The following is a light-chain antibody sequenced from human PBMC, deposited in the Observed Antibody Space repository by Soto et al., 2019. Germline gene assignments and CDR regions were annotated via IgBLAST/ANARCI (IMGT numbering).Light chain of an antibody. Sequence: ALQMTQSPSSLSASVGDRVTLTCRASHDIGKDLGWYQQKPGEAPKLLIFEASTVQTGVPSRFSGSGSGTDFTLTISSLQPEDFATYFCLQDYNYPRTFGQGTKVELK. J-gene: IGKJ1*01. CDR2: EAS. V-gene: IGKV1-6*01. CDR3: LQDYNYPRT. CDR1: HDIGKD.